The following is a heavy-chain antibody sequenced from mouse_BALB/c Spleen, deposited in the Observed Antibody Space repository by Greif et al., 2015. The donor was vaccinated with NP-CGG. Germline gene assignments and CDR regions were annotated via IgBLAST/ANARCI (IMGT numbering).Heavy chain of an antibody. Sequence: QVQLQQSGPELVKPGASVKISCKASGYAFSSSWMNWVKQRPGQGLEWIGRIYPGDGDTNYNGKFKGKATLTADKSSSTAYMQLSSLTSVDSAVYFCARGGYYEAWFAYWGQGTLVTVSA. V-gene: IGHV1-82*01. CDR2: IYPGDGDT. CDR1: GYAFSSSW. J-gene: IGHJ3*01. D-gene: IGHD2-3*01. CDR3: ARGGYYEAWFAY.